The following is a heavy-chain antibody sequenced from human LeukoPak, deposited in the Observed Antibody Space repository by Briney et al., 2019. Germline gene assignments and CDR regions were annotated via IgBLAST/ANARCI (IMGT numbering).Heavy chain of an antibody. CDR2: ISGSGGVI. V-gene: IGHV3-23*01. D-gene: IGHD3-22*01. CDR3: VKEGGYYYFEY. J-gene: IGHJ4*02. CDR1: GFTFSSYA. Sequence: PGGSLRLSCAASGFTFSSYAMSWVRQVPGKGLEWVSTISGSGGVIHYADSVKGPFTISRDNSKNTLYLQVSSLRVEDTAVYFCVKEGGYYYFEYWGQGTPVTVSS.